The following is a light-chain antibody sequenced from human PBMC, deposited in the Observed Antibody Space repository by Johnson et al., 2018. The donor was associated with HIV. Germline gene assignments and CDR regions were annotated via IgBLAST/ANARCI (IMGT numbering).Light chain of an antibody. CDR3: GTWESRRGV. CDR1: SSNIGNNY. Sequence: QSVLTQPPSVSAAPGQKVTISCSGSSSNIGNNYVSWYQQLPGTAPKLLIYENNKRPSGIPDRFSGSKSGTSATLGITGLQTGDEADYYCGTWESRRGVFGTGTKVTVL. J-gene: IGLJ1*01. V-gene: IGLV1-51*02. CDR2: ENN.